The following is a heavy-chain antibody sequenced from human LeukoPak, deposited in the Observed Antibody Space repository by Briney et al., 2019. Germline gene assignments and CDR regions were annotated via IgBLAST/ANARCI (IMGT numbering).Heavy chain of an antibody. J-gene: IGHJ4*02. V-gene: IGHV3-21*01. CDR2: ITSSSNYI. CDR1: GFTFDSYS. D-gene: IGHD3-9*01. CDR3: ARTYYDILTGYNPYFDY. Sequence: TGGSLRLSCAASGFTFDSYSMNWVRQAPGKVLEWISSITSSSNYIYYADSVKGRFTISRDNAKNFLYLQMNSLRAEDTAVYYCARTYYDILTGYNPYFDYWGQGILVTVSS.